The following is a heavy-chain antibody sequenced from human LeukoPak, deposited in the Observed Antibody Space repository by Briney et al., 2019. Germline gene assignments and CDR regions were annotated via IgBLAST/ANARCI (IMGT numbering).Heavy chain of an antibody. J-gene: IGHJ3*02. V-gene: IGHV3-7*01. D-gene: IGHD5/OR15-5a*01. CDR1: GFIFSNYW. CDR3: ARLRSTSDGAAFDI. Sequence: GGSLRLSCAASGFIFSNYWMTWVRQAPGKGLEWVANIKYDGSEKYSVGSVKGRFTISRDNAENSLYLQMNSLRVEDTAVYYCARLRSTSDGAAFDIWGQGTLVTVSS. CDR2: IKYDGSEK.